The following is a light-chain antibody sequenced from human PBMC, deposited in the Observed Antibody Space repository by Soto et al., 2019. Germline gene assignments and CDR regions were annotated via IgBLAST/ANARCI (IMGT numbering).Light chain of an antibody. CDR2: DAS. CDR3: QQFSSYPLT. V-gene: IGKV3-20*01. Sequence: EIGMTQSASTLSVSPGERATPSCRASQTVRNNYLAWYQQKPGQAPRLLIYDASSRATGIPDRFSGGGSGTDFTLTISRLEPEDFAVYYCQQFSSYPLTFGGGTKVDIK. CDR1: QTVRNNY. J-gene: IGKJ4*01.